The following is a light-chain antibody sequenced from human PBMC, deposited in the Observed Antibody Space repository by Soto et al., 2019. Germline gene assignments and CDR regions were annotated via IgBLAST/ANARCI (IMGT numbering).Light chain of an antibody. J-gene: IGKJ3*01. V-gene: IGKV3-20*01. CDR1: QSVATSQ. CDR3: QQYFNWPLTWT. Sequence: EIVLTQSPGTLSLSPGERATLFCRASQSVATSQLAWYQQKPGQAPRLLIGASSRATGVPDRFIASGSGIEFTLTISSLQSEDSAFYYCQQYFNWPLTWTFGPGTKVQIK. CDR2: GAS.